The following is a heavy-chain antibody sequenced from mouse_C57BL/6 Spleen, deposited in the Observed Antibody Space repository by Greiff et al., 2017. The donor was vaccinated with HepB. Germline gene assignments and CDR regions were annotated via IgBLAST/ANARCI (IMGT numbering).Heavy chain of an antibody. J-gene: IGHJ2*01. D-gene: IGHD2-3*01. CDR3: ARYHYDGITPGYFDY. Sequence: EVHLVESGPGLAKPSQTLSLTCSVTGYSITSDYWNWIRKFPGNKLEYMGYISYSGSTYYNPSLKSRISITRDTSKNQYYLQLNSVTTEDTATYYCARYHYDGITPGYFDYWGQGTTLTVSS. V-gene: IGHV3-8*01. CDR1: GYSITSDY. CDR2: ISYSGST.